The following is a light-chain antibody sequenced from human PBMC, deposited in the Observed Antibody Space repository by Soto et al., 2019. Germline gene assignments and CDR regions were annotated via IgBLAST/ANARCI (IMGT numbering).Light chain of an antibody. CDR3: QSYDSSLSGYV. CDR2: DNN. CDR1: SSNIGAGYD. Sequence: SVLTQPPSGSGAPGQRVTISCTGSSSNIGAGYDVHWYQQLPGTAPKLLIYDNNNRPSGVPDRFSGSKSGTSASLAITGLQAEDEADYYCQSYDSSLSGYVFGTGTKVTVL. J-gene: IGLJ1*01. V-gene: IGLV1-40*01.